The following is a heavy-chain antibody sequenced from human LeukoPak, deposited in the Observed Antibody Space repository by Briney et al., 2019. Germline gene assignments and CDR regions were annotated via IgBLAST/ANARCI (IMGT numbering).Heavy chain of an antibody. J-gene: IGHJ3*02. CDR2: ISSSSSAI. D-gene: IGHD6-6*01. CDR3: AREYSSSSGRAFDI. V-gene: IGHV3-48*01. CDR1: GFTFSSYA. Sequence: GGSLRLSCAASGFTFSSYAMSWVRQTPGKGLEWVSFISSSSSAIYYADSVKGRFTISRDNAKNSLFLQMNSLRAEDTAVYYCAREYSSSSGRAFDIWGQGTMVTVSS.